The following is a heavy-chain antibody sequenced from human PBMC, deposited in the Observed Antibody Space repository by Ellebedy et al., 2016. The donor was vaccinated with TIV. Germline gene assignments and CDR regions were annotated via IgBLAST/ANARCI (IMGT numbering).Heavy chain of an antibody. D-gene: IGHD2-15*01. CDR1: GFIFNNYA. V-gene: IGHV3-23*01. Sequence: GESLKISXAASGFIFNNYAMNWVRQAPGKGLEWVSAISGTGASTYNADSVKGRFTISRDNSKNTLYLQMNSLRAEDTAVYYCAKDPTGLVEYYSDYWGQGTLVTVSS. CDR3: AKDPTGLVEYYSDY. CDR2: ISGTGAST. J-gene: IGHJ4*02.